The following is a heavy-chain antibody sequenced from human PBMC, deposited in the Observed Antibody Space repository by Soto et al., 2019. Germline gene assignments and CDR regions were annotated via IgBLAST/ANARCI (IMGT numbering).Heavy chain of an antibody. CDR1: GGSISGYD. J-gene: IGHJ1*01. V-gene: IGHV4-59*01. Sequence: TSETLCLTCTVSGGSISGYDWSWIRQPPGKGLEWIGYIYYSGSTNYNPSLKSRVTISVDTSKNQFSLKLSSVTAADTAVYYCARKGRGVAAAGTRYFQHWGQGTLVTVSS. D-gene: IGHD6-13*01. CDR2: IYYSGST. CDR3: ARKGRGVAAAGTRYFQH.